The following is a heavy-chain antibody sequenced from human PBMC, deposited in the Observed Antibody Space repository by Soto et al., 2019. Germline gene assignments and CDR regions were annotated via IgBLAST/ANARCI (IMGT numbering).Heavy chain of an antibody. D-gene: IGHD5-18*01. CDR2: IWYDGNNK. Sequence: QVQLVESGGGVVQPGRSLRLSCAASGFTFSSYGMHWVRQAPGKGLEWVALIWYDGNNKYYADSVKGRLTISRDNSKNRRYRQMTSLRAEDTAVYSCARAHGYSYGPCDYWGQGPWSPSPQ. J-gene: IGHJ4*02. CDR3: ARAHGYSYGPCDY. V-gene: IGHV3-33*01. CDR1: GFTFSSYG.